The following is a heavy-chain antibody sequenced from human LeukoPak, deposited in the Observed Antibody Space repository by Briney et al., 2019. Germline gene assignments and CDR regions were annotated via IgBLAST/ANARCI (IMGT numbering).Heavy chain of an antibody. V-gene: IGHV1-3*03. Sequence: ASVKVSCKASGYTFTSYTMHWVRQAPGQSLEWIGWINAGNGNTKYSQEFQGRVTITRDTSASTAYMELSSLRSEDMAVYYCARGLRGYGDPAYYFDYWGQGTLVTVSS. CDR2: INAGNGNT. D-gene: IGHD4-17*01. CDR1: GYTFTSYT. CDR3: ARGLRGYGDPAYYFDY. J-gene: IGHJ4*02.